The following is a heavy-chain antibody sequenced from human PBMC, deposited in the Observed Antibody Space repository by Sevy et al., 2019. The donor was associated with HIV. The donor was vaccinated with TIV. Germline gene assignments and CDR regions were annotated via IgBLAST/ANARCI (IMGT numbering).Heavy chain of an antibody. V-gene: IGHV4-59*01. CDR2: IYYSGST. J-gene: IGHJ3*02. D-gene: IGHD1-26*01. CDR1: GGSISGNF. Sequence: SETLSLTCSVSGGSISGNFWTWIRQPPGKGLEWIGYIYYSGSTNSNPSLKSRVSISLDTSKNQCSLRLNSVTAADTAVYYCASGSGSYYDAFHIWGQGTMVTVSS. CDR3: ASGSGSYYDAFHI.